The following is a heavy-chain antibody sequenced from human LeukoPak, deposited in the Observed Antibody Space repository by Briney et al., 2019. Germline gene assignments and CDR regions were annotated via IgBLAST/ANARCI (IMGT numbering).Heavy chain of an antibody. CDR1: GYTFTSYD. J-gene: IGHJ4*02. CDR2: MNPNSGNT. Sequence: GASVKVSCKASGYTFTSYDINWVRQATGQGLEWMGWMNPNSGNTGYAQKFQGRVTLTRDTSISTAYMELSSLRSDDTAMYYCARGRTNFDYWGQGTLVTVSS. V-gene: IGHV1-8*01. CDR3: ARGRTNFDY.